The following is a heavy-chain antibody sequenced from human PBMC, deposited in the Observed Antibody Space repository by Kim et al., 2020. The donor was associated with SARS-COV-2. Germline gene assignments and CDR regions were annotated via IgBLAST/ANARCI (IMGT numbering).Heavy chain of an antibody. CDR3: ARGGGTAMEQYFYYYYGMDG. Sequence: ASVKVSCKASGYTFTGYYMHWVRQAPGQGLEWLGRINPNSGGTNYAQKFQGRVTMTRDTSISTAYMELSRLRSDDMAVYYCARGGGTAMEQYFYYYYGMDGWGQGTTVTVSS. D-gene: IGHD5-18*01. V-gene: IGHV1-2*06. J-gene: IGHJ6*02. CDR1: GYTFTGYY. CDR2: INPNSGGT.